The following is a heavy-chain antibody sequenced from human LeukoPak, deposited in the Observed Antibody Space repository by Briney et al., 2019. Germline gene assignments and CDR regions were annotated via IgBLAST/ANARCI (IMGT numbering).Heavy chain of an antibody. CDR2: ISYDGSNK. J-gene: IGHJ3*02. CDR1: GFTFSSYA. CDR3: AKRPRDTSGYYLGAFDI. Sequence: GGSLRLSCAASGFTFSSYAMHWVRQAPGKGLEWVAVISYDGSNKYYADSVKGRFTISRDNSKNTLYLQMNSLRAEDTAVYYCAKRPRDTSGYYLGAFDIWGQGTMVTVSS. D-gene: IGHD3-22*01. V-gene: IGHV3-30*04.